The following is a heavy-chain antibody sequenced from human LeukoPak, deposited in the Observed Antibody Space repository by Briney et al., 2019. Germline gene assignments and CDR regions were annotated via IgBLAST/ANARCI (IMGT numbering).Heavy chain of an antibody. CDR2: IRYDGSNK. Sequence: PGGSLRLSCAASGFTFSSYGMHWVRQAPGKGLEWVAFIRYDGSNKYYADSVKGRFTISRDNSKNTLYLQMNSLRAEDTAVCYCAANQNYYDSSGPSSYWGQGTLVTVSS. V-gene: IGHV3-30*02. J-gene: IGHJ4*02. D-gene: IGHD3-22*01. CDR3: AANQNYYDSSGPSSY. CDR1: GFTFSSYG.